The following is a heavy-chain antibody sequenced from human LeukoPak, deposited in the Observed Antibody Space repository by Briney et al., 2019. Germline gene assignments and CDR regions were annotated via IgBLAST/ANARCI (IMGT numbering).Heavy chain of an antibody. D-gene: IGHD3-22*01. J-gene: IGHJ4*02. CDR3: ARAAYDSSGYLTL. CDR2: IWYDGTNK. CDR1: GFTFSSYG. V-gene: IGHV3-33*01. Sequence: GGSLRLSCAASGFTFSSYGMHWVRQAPGKGLEWVAVIWYDGTNKYYADSVKGRSTISRDNSKNTLYLQMNSLRVEDTSMYYCARAAYDSSGYLTLWGRGTLVTVSS.